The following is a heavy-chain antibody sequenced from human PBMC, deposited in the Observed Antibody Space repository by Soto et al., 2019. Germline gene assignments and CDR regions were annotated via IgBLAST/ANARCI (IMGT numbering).Heavy chain of an antibody. CDR2: INHSGST. Sequence: SETLSLTCAVYGGSLSGYYWSWIRQPPGKGLEWIGEINHSGSTNYNPSLKSRVTISVDTSKNQFSLKLSSVTAADTAVYYCARVDGAFDIWGQGTMVTVSS. CDR1: GGSLSGYY. J-gene: IGHJ3*02. V-gene: IGHV4-34*01. CDR3: ARVDGAFDI.